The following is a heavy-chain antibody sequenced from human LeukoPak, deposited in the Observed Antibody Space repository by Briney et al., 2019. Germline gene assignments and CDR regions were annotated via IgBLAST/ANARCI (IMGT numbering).Heavy chain of an antibody. CDR3: ARKRDYSDMDDAFDI. Sequence: ASVKVSGMASGYTFTSYDINWVRQATGQGLEWMGWMNPNSGNTGYAQKFQGRVTITRNTSISTAYMELSSLKSEDTAVYYCARKRDYSDMDDAFDIWGQGTMVTVSS. J-gene: IGHJ3*02. D-gene: IGHD3-22*01. V-gene: IGHV1-8*03. CDR2: MNPNSGNT. CDR1: GYTFTSYD.